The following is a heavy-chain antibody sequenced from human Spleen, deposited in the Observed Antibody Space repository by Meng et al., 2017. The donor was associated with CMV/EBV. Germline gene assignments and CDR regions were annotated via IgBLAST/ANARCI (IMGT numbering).Heavy chain of an antibody. J-gene: IGHJ4*02. Sequence: SAFNFATYDMTWVRQAPGKGLECVSTVSSSGRKTYLADSVKGRFTTSRDNSKNTLYLQIDSLRAEDTATYYCAKRGSWGLGIRYYFDSWGQGALVTVSS. CDR1: AFNFATYD. CDR3: AKRGSWGLGIRYYFDS. V-gene: IGHV3-23*01. D-gene: IGHD2-21*02. CDR2: VSSSGRKT.